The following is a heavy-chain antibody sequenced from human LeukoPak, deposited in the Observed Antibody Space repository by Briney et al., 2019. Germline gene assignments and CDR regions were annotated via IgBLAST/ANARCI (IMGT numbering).Heavy chain of an antibody. V-gene: IGHV5-51*01. CDR1: GYNFASYW. CDR3: ARLSVTTAIREYYFDY. CDR2: IYPGDSDT. D-gene: IGHD4-17*01. Sequence: GESLQISCKGSGYNFASYWIGWVRQMPGKGLEWMGIIYPGDSDTRYSPSFQGQVTMSADRSISTAYLQWSSLKASDTAMYYCARLSVTTAIREYYFDYWGQGTLVTVSS. J-gene: IGHJ4*02.